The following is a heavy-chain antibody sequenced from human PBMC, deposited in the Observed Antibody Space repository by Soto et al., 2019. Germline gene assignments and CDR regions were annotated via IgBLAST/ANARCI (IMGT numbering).Heavy chain of an antibody. Sequence: ASVKVSCKTSGYTFSNYGITWVRRAPGQPLEWLGWISLYSDGTNYAQKFQGRVSMTTDTSTTTAYMELRSLRSDDTAVYYCARVVPGAEAWFGPWGQGTLVTVSS. CDR1: GYTFSNYG. CDR3: ARVVPGAEAWFGP. D-gene: IGHD2-2*01. V-gene: IGHV1-18*01. CDR2: ISLYSDGT. J-gene: IGHJ5*02.